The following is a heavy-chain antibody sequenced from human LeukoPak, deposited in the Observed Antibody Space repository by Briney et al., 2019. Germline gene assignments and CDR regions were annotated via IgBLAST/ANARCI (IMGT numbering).Heavy chain of an antibody. Sequence: PSETLSLTCTISGGSISTSAYYWGWIRQPPGKGLEWIGSISYSGTTYYNPSLKSRVTVSVDTPKDQIFLELNSVTAADTSVYYCARRGWGSGWLGQDSSWYFDLWGRGTLVTVSA. V-gene: IGHV4-39*01. CDR3: ARRGWGSGWLGQDSSWYFDL. D-gene: IGHD6-19*01. CDR1: GGSISTSAYY. J-gene: IGHJ2*01. CDR2: ISYSGTT.